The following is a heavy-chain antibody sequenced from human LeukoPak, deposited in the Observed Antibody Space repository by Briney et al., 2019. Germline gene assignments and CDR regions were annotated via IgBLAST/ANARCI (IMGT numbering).Heavy chain of an antibody. J-gene: IGHJ4*02. CDR2: ISISGGST. D-gene: IGHD6-13*01. CDR1: GFTFSSHA. V-gene: IGHV3-23*01. CDR3: AKTRPLDSSSWSHGDY. Sequence: GGSLRLSCAASGFTFSSHAMSWVRQAPGKGLEWVSAISISGGSTYYADSVKGRFTISRDNSKNTLYLQMNSLRAEDTAVYYCAKTRPLDSSSWSHGDYWGQGTLVTVSS.